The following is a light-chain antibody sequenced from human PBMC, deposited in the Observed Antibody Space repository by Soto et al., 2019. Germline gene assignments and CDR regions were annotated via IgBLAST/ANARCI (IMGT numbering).Light chain of an antibody. J-gene: IGKJ1*01. CDR2: GAS. CDR3: RQYGRSPGT. CDR1: QSVSSSY. Sequence: ETVLTLKRGTLSLSGGESRTRSCRSSQSVSSSYLAWYQQKPGQAPRLLIYGASSRATGIPDRFSGTGSGPHFTLICSSLEPEDFPLYSCRQYGRSPGTFRQGTKVDIK. V-gene: IGKV3-20*01.